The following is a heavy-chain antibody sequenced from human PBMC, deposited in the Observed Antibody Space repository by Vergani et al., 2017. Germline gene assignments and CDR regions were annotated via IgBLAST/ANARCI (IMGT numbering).Heavy chain of an antibody. CDR2: IRSKAYGGTT. V-gene: IGHV3-49*03. J-gene: IGHJ4*02. Sequence: EVQLVESGGGLVQPGRSLRLSCTTSGFTFGDYAMSWFRQAPGKGLEWVGFIRSKAYGGTTEYAASVKGRLTISRDDSKSIAYLQMNSLKTEDTAVYYCTRDIRSCATVTTPDHFDYWGQGTLVTVSS. CDR1: GFTFGDYA. CDR3: TRDIRSCATVTTPDHFDY. D-gene: IGHD4-17*01.